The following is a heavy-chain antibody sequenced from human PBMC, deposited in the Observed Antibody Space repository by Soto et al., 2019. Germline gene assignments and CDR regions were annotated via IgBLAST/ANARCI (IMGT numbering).Heavy chain of an antibody. CDR3: ATVAGPNCFVP. Sequence: ASVKVYWTASGYTFTSYDINWVRQAPGKGLEWMGGFDPEDGETIYAQKFQGRVTMTEDTSTDTAYMELSSLRSEDTAVYYCATVAGPNCFVPWGQGTLVTVSS. CDR2: FDPEDGET. CDR1: GYTFTSYD. V-gene: IGHV1-24*01. J-gene: IGHJ5*02.